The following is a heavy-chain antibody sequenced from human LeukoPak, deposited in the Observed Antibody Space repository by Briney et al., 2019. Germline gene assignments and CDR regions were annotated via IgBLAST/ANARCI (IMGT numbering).Heavy chain of an antibody. Sequence: ASVKVSCKASGYTFTSYGISWVRQAPGQGLEWMGWISAYNGNTNYAQKLQGRVTMTTDTSTSTAYMELRSLRSDDTAVYYCARVGGDYVPFARSETHDPGNYYYYYMDVWGKGTTVTISS. CDR1: GYTFTSYG. D-gene: IGHD4-17*01. J-gene: IGHJ6*03. V-gene: IGHV1-18*01. CDR3: ARVGGDYVPFARSETHDPGNYYYYYMDV. CDR2: ISAYNGNT.